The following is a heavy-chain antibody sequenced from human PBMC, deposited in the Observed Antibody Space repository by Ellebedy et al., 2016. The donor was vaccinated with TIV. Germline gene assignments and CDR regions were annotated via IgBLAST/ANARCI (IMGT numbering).Heavy chain of an antibody. CDR1: TFSFRSYW. CDR2: MRQDGGDK. Sequence: GGSLRLSCAASTFSFRSYWMSWVRQAPGKGLEWVANMRQDGGDKYYVDSVKGRFTIARDNAKNSLYLQMSSLRVEDTAVYYCATDGSYGDYRSPTHAFVMWGQGTMVAVSS. D-gene: IGHD4-17*01. J-gene: IGHJ3*02. CDR3: ATDGSYGDYRSPTHAFVM. V-gene: IGHV3-7*01.